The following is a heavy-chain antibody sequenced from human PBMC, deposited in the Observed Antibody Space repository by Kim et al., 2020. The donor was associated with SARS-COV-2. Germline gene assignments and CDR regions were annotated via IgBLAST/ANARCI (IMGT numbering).Heavy chain of an antibody. CDR3: ARGLGFPPHWFDP. Sequence: SETLSLTCAVYGGSFSGYYWSWIRQPPGKGLEWIGEINHSGSTNYNPSLKSRVTISVDTSKNQFSLKLSSVTAADTAVYYCARGLGFPPHWFDPWGQGTLVTVSS. V-gene: IGHV4-34*01. CDR2: INHSGST. J-gene: IGHJ5*02. D-gene: IGHD3-16*01. CDR1: GGSFSGYY.